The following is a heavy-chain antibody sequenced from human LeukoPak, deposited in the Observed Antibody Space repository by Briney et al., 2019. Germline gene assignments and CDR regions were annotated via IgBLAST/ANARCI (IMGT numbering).Heavy chain of an antibody. V-gene: IGHV3-48*01. D-gene: IGHD3-3*01. CDR2: ISSSSSTI. Sequence: GGSLRPSCAASGFTFSSYSMNWVRQAPGKGLEWVSSISSSSSTIYYADSVKGRFTISRDNAKNSLYLQMNSLRAEDTAVYYCARDQNFWSGSTFDYWGQGTLVTVSS. J-gene: IGHJ4*02. CDR1: GFTFSSYS. CDR3: ARDQNFWSGSTFDY.